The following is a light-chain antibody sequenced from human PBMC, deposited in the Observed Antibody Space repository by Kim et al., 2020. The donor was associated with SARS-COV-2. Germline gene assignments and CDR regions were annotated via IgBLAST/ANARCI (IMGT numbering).Light chain of an antibody. Sequence: DVVMTQSPLSLPVTLGQPASISCRSNQRLVHSDGRTYLNWFHQRPGQSPRRLIYKISTRDSGVPDRFSGSGSGTDFTLEISKVEAEDVGIYYCMQTTHWPYTFGQGTKLEI. CDR3: MQTTHWPYT. J-gene: IGKJ2*01. CDR2: KIS. V-gene: IGKV2-30*02. CDR1: QRLVHSDGRTY.